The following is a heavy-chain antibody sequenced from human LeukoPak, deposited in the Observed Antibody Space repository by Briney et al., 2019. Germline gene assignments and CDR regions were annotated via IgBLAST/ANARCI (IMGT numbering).Heavy chain of an antibody. CDR2: ISGSGGST. J-gene: IGHJ4*02. CDR3: AKAAAGYWDY. Sequence: GGSLRLSCAASGFTFSSYGMHWVRQAPGKGLEWVSAISGSGGSTYYADSVKGRFTIPRDNSKNTLYLQMNSLRAEDTAVYYCAKAAAGYWDYWGQGTLVTVSS. D-gene: IGHD6-13*01. V-gene: IGHV3-23*01. CDR1: GFTFSSYG.